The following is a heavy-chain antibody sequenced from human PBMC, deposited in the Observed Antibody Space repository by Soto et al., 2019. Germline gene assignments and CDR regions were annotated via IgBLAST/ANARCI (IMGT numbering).Heavy chain of an antibody. Sequence: EVQLVASGGDLVQPGGSLSLSCAASGFTFSSYWMHWVRQAPGKGLEWVANIKQDGSETYYVDSVKGRFTISRDNAKNSLYLQMDSLRVEDTAVYYCASRAVADWGQGTLVTVS. J-gene: IGHJ4*02. CDR2: IKQDGSET. V-gene: IGHV3-7*05. CDR1: GFTFSSYW. CDR3: ASRAVAD. D-gene: IGHD6-19*01.